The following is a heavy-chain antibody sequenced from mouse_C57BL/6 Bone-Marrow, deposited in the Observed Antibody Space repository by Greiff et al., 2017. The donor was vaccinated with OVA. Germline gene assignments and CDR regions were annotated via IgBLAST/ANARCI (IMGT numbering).Heavy chain of an antibody. CDR3: ARDDGYFFEY. V-gene: IGHV1-76*01. Sequence: QVQLQQSGAEVVRPGASVKLSCKASGYTFTDHYINWVKQRPGQGLEWIARIYPGSGNTYYNEKFKGKATLTAEKSSNTAYMQLSSLTSEDSAVYVCARDDGYFFEYWAQGTTLTVSS. CDR1: GYTFTDHY. J-gene: IGHJ2*01. D-gene: IGHD2-3*01. CDR2: IYPGSGNT.